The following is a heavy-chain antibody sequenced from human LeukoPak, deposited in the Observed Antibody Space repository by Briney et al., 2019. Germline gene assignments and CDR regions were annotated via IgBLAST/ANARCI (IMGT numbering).Heavy chain of an antibody. V-gene: IGHV3-21*01. J-gene: IGHJ5*02. CDR1: GFTFSSYW. CDR2: ISSSSSYI. CDR3: ARGAAYSSSWHRCSWFDP. Sequence: PGGSLRLSCAGSGFTFSSYWMSWVRQAPGKGLEWVSSISSSSSYIYYADSVKGRFTISRDNAKNSLYLQMNSLRAEDTAVYYCARGAAYSSSWHRCSWFDPWGQGTLVTVSS. D-gene: IGHD6-13*01.